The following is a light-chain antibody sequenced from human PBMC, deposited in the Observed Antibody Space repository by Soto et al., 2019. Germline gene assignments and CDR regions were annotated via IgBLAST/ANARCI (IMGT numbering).Light chain of an antibody. CDR2: GAS. J-gene: IGKJ5*01. CDR3: QQYKSWPPIT. CDR1: QSLNTD. Sequence: EILLTQSQASRSLSPGESATLSCRASQSLNTDLAWYQQKPGQAPRLLLSGASTRATGTPTRFSGSGSGTEFTLTISSMQSEDFAIYYCQQYKSWPPITFGQGTRLEIK. V-gene: IGKV3-15*01.